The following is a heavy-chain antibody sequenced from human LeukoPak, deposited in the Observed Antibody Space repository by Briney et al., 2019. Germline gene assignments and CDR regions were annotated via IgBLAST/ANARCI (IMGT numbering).Heavy chain of an antibody. CDR3: ARDSTYSGSYSAIDL. V-gene: IGHV4-4*07. CDR2: VYASGST. Sequence: SETLSLTCTVSGGPISSDYWSWIRQPAGKGLEWIGRVYASGSTSYNPSLKSRVTMSVDTSKSQFSLKLSSVTAADTAVYYCARDSTYSGSYSAIDLWGQGTLVTVSS. J-gene: IGHJ5*02. D-gene: IGHD1-26*01. CDR1: GGPISSDY.